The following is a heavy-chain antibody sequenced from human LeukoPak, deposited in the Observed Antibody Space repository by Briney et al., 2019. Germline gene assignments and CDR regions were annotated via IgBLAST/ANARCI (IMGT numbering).Heavy chain of an antibody. CDR2: IRSKAYGGTT. D-gene: IGHD1-1*01. CDR1: GFTFGDYA. V-gene: IGHV3-49*04. Sequence: GGSLRLSCTASGFTFGDYAMSWVRQAPGKGLEWVGFIRSKAYGGTTEYAASVKGRFTISRDDSKSIAYLQMNSLKTEDTAVYYCTRDNEDYYYMDVWGKGTTVTISS. CDR3: TRDNEDYYYMDV. J-gene: IGHJ6*03.